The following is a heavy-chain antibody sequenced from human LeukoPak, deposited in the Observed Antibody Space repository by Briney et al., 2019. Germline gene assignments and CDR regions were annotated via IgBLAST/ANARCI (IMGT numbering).Heavy chain of an antibody. J-gene: IGHJ4*02. Sequence: ASVKVSCKASGGTFSIYAISWVRQAPGQGLEWMGWISAYNGNTNYAQKLQGRVTMTTDTSTSTAYMELRNLRSDDTAVYYCARSTGDFAYFDYWGQGTLVTVSS. V-gene: IGHV1-18*01. CDR3: ARSTGDFAYFDY. CDR2: ISAYNGNT. CDR1: GGTFSIYA. D-gene: IGHD7-27*01.